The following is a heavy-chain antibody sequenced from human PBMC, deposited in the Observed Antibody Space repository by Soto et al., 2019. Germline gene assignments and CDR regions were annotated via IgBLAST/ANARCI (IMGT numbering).Heavy chain of an antibody. D-gene: IGHD4-17*01. V-gene: IGHV3-74*01. CDR1: GFTFSSYW. J-gene: IGHJ4*02. CDR3: ARAADYGDYHNDY. Sequence: GGSLRLSCAASGFTFSSYWMHWVRQAPGKGLVWVSRINSDGSSTSYADSVKGRFTISRDNAKNTLYLQMNSLRAEDTAVYYCARAADYGDYHNDYWGQGTLVTVSS. CDR2: INSDGSST.